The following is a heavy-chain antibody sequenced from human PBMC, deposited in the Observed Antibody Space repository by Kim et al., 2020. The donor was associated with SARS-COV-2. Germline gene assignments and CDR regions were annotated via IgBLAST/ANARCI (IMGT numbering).Heavy chain of an antibody. CDR2: IYYSGST. D-gene: IGHD3-22*01. CDR1: GGSISSGGYY. Sequence: SETLFLTCTVSGGSISSGGYYWSWIRQHPGKGLEWIGYIYYSGSTYYNPSLKSRVTISVDTSKNQFSLKLSSVTAADTAVYYCARDKGDYYDSSGYSEGMDVWGQGTTVTVSS. J-gene: IGHJ6*02. V-gene: IGHV4-31*03. CDR3: ARDKGDYYDSSGYSEGMDV.